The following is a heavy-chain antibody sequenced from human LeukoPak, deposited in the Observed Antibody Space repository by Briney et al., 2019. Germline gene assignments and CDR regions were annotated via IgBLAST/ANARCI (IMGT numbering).Heavy chain of an antibody. Sequence: SETLSLTCTVSGGSISGYYWSWIRQPPGKRLEWIGYISYSGSTNYNPSLKSRVTISVDTSKNQFSLKLRSVTAADTAIYYCARHSRTIFGVGYWGQGTLVTVSS. CDR2: ISYSGST. D-gene: IGHD3-3*01. J-gene: IGHJ4*02. CDR3: ARHSRTIFGVGY. CDR1: GGSISGYY. V-gene: IGHV4-59*08.